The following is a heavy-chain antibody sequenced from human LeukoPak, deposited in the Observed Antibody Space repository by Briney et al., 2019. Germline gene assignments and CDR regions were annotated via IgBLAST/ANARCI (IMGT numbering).Heavy chain of an antibody. CDR1: GGTFSSYA. Sequence: SVKVSCKASGGTFSSYAISWVRQAPGQGLEWMGRIIPILGIANYAQKFQGRVTITADKSTSTAYMELSSLRSEDTAVYYCARGRPDLGYCSSTSCSGYFDYWGQGTLVTVSS. CDR2: IIPILGIA. D-gene: IGHD2-2*01. J-gene: IGHJ4*02. V-gene: IGHV1-69*04. CDR3: ARGRPDLGYCSSTSCSGYFDY.